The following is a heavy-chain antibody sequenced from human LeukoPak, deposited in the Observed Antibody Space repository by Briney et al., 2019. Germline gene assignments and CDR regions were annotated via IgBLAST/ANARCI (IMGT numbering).Heavy chain of an antibody. Sequence: PGGSLRLSCAASGFTFSSYSMNWVRQAPGKGLEWVSSISSSSSYIYYADSVKGRFTISRDNAKNSLYLQMNSLRAEDTAVYYCARDRYCSSTSYYADFDYWGQGTLVTVSS. CDR1: GFTFSSYS. J-gene: IGHJ4*02. V-gene: IGHV3-21*01. D-gene: IGHD2-2*01. CDR2: ISSSSSYI. CDR3: ARDRYCSSTSYYADFDY.